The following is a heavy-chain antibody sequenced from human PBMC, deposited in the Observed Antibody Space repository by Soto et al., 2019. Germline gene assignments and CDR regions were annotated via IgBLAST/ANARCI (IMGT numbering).Heavy chain of an antibody. CDR1: GGSISSYY. D-gene: IGHD2-2*01. CDR2: IYYSGST. J-gene: IGHJ3*02. CDR3: AWTCSSTSCYGAFYI. V-gene: IGHV4-59*01. Sequence: SETLSLTCTVSGGSISSYYWSWIRQPPGKGLEWIGYIYYSGSTNYNPSLKSRVTISVDTSKNQFSLKLSSVTAADTAVYYCAWTCSSTSCYGAFYIWGQGTMVTVSS.